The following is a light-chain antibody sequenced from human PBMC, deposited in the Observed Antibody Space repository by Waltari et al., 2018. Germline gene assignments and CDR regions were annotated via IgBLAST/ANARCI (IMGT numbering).Light chain of an antibody. V-gene: IGKV1-39*01. CDR1: QSIRSY. CDR3: QQSYSTPYT. Sequence: DIQMTQSPSSLSASVGDRVTITCRASQSIRSYLNWYQQKPGKAPKLLIYAASSLQSGVPSRFSCSGSVTGFTLTIISLQPEDFATYYCQQSYSTPYTFGQGTKLEIK. CDR2: AAS. J-gene: IGKJ2*01.